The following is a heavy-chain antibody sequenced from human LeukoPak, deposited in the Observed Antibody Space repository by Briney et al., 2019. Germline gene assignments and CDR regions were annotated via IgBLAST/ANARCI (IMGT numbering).Heavy chain of an antibody. D-gene: IGHD7-27*01. CDR1: GFTVSNGF. Sequence: AGGSLRLSCAASGFTVSNGFMSWIRQAPGKGLEWVSVIYSDGTSYYADSVKARFSISRDNSKNSLYLQMNSLRVEDTAMYYCTKTGGPWDWGQGTLVTVSS. CDR3: TKTGGPWD. CDR2: IYSDGTS. V-gene: IGHV3-53*01. J-gene: IGHJ4*02.